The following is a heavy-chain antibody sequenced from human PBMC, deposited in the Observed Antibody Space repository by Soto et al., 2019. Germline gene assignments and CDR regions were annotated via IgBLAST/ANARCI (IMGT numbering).Heavy chain of an antibody. CDR3: AKRATYCRATSCDVDF. CDR1: GFTVSNKY. CDR2: IQSGGPT. J-gene: IGHJ4*02. Sequence: EVRLVESGGGLVQPGGSLRLSCAASGFTVSNKYMSWVRQAPGKGLEWVSLIQSGGPTYYADSVKGRFTISRDTSENTVHLQMDSLRAEDTGVYFCAKRATYCRATSCDVDFCGRGTLVTVSS. D-gene: IGHD2-2*01. V-gene: IGHV3-66*01.